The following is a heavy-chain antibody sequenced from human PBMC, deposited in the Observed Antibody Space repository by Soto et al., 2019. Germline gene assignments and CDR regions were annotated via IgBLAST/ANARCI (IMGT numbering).Heavy chain of an antibody. V-gene: IGHV5-51*01. CDR2: IYPGDSDT. D-gene: IGHD3-22*01. Sequence: GESLKISCKGSGYSFISHWIGWVRQMPGKGLEWMASIYPGDSDTRYSPSFQGQVTISADKSISTAYLQWSTLKASDIAMYYCARHRSYQYDSYGNLNINRMDVWGQGSTVTVSS. CDR3: ARHRSYQYDSYGNLNINRMDV. CDR1: GYSFISHW. J-gene: IGHJ6*02.